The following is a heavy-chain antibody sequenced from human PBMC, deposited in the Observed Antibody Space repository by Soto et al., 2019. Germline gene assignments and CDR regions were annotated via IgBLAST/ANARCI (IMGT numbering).Heavy chain of an antibody. D-gene: IGHD6-13*01. V-gene: IGHV3-30*18. Sequence: GGSLRLSCAVSGFTFSSYVMHWVRQAPAKGLEWVAVISYDGSNKNYADSVKGRFTISRDNSKNTLYLQMNSLRAEDTAVYYCAKAMYSSRGAFDIWGQGTMVTVSS. CDR1: GFTFSSYV. CDR2: ISYDGSNK. J-gene: IGHJ3*02. CDR3: AKAMYSSRGAFDI.